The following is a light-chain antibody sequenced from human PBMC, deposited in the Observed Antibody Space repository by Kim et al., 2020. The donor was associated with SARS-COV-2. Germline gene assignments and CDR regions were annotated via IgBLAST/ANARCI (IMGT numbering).Light chain of an antibody. CDR1: QSVSSN. CDR3: QQYNNWPPRRT. Sequence: PGERATLSCRASQSVSSNLAWYQQKPGQAPRLLIYGASTRATGIPARFSGSGSGTEFTLTISSLQSEDFAVYYCQQYNNWPPRRTFGQRTKVDIK. V-gene: IGKV3-15*01. J-gene: IGKJ1*01. CDR2: GAS.